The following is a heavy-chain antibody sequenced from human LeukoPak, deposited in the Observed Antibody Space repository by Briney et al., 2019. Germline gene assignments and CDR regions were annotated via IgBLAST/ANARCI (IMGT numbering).Heavy chain of an antibody. CDR3: ARFRVTPDYYYYMDV. Sequence: ASVKVSCKASGYTFTGYYMHWVRQAPGQGLEWMGWINPNSGGTNYAQKFQGRVTMTRDTSISTAYMELSRLRSDDTAVYYCARFRVTPDYYYYMDVWGKGTTVTVSS. D-gene: IGHD4-23*01. J-gene: IGHJ6*03. CDR1: GYTFTGYY. V-gene: IGHV1-2*02. CDR2: INPNSGGT.